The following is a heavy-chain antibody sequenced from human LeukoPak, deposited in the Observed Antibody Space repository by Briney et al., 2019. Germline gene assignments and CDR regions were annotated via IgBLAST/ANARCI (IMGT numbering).Heavy chain of an antibody. CDR1: GFTFSSYW. D-gene: IGHD3-10*01. CDR2: INSDGSST. Sequence: PGGSLRLSCAASGFTFSSYWMHWVRQAPGKGLVWVSRINSDGSSTSYADSVKGRFTISRDNSKNTLYLQMNSLRAEDTAVYYCEGKRVLSHDAFDIWGQGTMVTVSS. V-gene: IGHV3-74*01. J-gene: IGHJ3*02. CDR3: EGKRVLSHDAFDI.